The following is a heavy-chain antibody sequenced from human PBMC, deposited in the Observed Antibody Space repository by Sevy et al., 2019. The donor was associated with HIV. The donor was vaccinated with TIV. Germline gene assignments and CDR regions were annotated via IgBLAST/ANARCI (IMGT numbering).Heavy chain of an antibody. CDR1: GFTFSSYS. Sequence: GGSLRLSCAASGFTFSSYSMNWVRQAPGKGLEWVSSISSSSSYIYYADSVKGRFTISREKAKNSLYLQMNSLSAEDTAVYYCARSRWRPRGGFDPWGQGTLVTVSS. V-gene: IGHV3-21*01. CDR2: ISSSSSYI. D-gene: IGHD4-17*01. J-gene: IGHJ5*02. CDR3: ARSRWRPRGGFDP.